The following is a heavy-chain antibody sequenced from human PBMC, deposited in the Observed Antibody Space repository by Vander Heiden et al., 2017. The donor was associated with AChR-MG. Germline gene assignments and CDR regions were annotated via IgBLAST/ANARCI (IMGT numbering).Heavy chain of an antibody. CDR1: SGSIRSHF. J-gene: IGHJ4*02. D-gene: IGHD3-9*01. CDR3: ARVGDVLTGYYPYYFDS. CDR2: IYYSGSS. Sequence: QVHLQESGPGLVKPSETLSLTCTVSSGSIRSHFWSWVRQPPGKGLEWSGHIYYSGSSTYNPSLKSRVTISVDTSKNQFSLKLSSVTAADTALYYCARVGDVLTGYYPYYFDSWGKGTLVTVSS. V-gene: IGHV4-59*11.